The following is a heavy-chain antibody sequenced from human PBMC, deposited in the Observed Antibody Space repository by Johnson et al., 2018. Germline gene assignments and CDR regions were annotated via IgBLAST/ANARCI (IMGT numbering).Heavy chain of an antibody. Sequence: QVQLVQSGAEVKKPGSSVKVSCKASGGTFSSYAISWVRQAPGQGLEWMGGIIPIFGTANYAQKFQGRVTITADESTSTAYMERSSLRSEDTAVYYCARDWNVVVPAAIFDYYYGMDVWGQGTTVTVSS. V-gene: IGHV1-69*12. CDR3: ARDWNVVVPAAIFDYYYGMDV. CDR2: IIPIFGTA. D-gene: IGHD2-2*02. CDR1: GGTFSSYA. J-gene: IGHJ6*02.